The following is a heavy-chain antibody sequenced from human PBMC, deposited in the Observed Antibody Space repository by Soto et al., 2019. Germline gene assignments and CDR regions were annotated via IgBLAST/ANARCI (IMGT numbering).Heavy chain of an antibody. CDR3: ATAMQSDDAFDI. Sequence: ASVKVSCKASGYTFTGYYMHWVRQAPGRGLEWMGWINPNSGGTNYAQKFQGRVTMTRDTSISTAYMELSRLRSDDTAVYSGATAMQSDDAFDIWGQGTMLTVSS. J-gene: IGHJ3*02. CDR2: INPNSGGT. V-gene: IGHV1-2*02. CDR1: GYTFTGYY.